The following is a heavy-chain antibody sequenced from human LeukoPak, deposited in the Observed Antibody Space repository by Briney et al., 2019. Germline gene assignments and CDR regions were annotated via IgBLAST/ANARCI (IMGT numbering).Heavy chain of an antibody. D-gene: IGHD6-6*01. CDR2: IYYSGST. J-gene: IGHJ4*02. CDR1: GGSISSSSYY. V-gene: IGHV4-39*01. Sequence: PSQTLSLPCTVSGGSISSSSYYWGWIRQPPGKGLEWIGSIYYSGSTYYNPSLKSRVTISVDTSKNQFTLKLSSVTAADTAVYYWASEYSSSENFDYWGQGTLVTVSS. CDR3: ASEYSSSENFDY.